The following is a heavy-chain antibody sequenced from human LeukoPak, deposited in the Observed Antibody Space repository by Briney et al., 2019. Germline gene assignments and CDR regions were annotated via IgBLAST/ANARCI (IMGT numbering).Heavy chain of an antibody. V-gene: IGHV1-2*02. CDR1: GYTFTGYY. J-gene: IGHJ4*02. Sequence: ASVKVSCKASGYTFTGYYMHWVRQAPGQGLEWMEWINPNSGGTNYAQKFQGRVTMTRDTSISTAYMELSRLRSDDTAVYYCASSIGYCSGGSCYSWRYWGQGTLVTVSS. CDR2: INPNSGGT. D-gene: IGHD2-15*01. CDR3: ASSIGYCSGGSCYSWRY.